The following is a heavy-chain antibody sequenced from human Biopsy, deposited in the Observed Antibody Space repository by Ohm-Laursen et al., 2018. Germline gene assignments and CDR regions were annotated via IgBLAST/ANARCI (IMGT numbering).Heavy chain of an antibody. CDR3: ARGGTLVVVPTAVLHSFDI. J-gene: IGHJ3*02. CDR1: GGPFSSYA. Sequence: GASVKVSCKASGGPFSSYAVTWVRQAPGQGLEWLGWISTYNGNTNYAQNLQGRVTMTTDTSTSTAYMELRSLRSDDTAVYYCARGGTLVVVPTAVLHSFDIWGQGTMVTVSS. D-gene: IGHD2-2*01. V-gene: IGHV1-18*01. CDR2: ISTYNGNT.